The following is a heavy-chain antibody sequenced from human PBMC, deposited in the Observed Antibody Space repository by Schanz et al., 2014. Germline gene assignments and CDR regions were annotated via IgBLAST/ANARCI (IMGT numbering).Heavy chain of an antibody. J-gene: IGHJ4*02. V-gene: IGHV3-33*01. CDR1: GFTFSSYG. Sequence: QVQLVESGGGVVQPGRSLRLSCAASGFTFSSYGMHWVRQAPGKGLEWVAIIWYDGSNKYYADSVKGRMTVSRDTSKNALFLQMNNLRAEDTAVYYCASPPISVAGRLADYWGQGILVAVSS. D-gene: IGHD6-19*01. CDR3: ASPPISVAGRLADY. CDR2: IWYDGSNK.